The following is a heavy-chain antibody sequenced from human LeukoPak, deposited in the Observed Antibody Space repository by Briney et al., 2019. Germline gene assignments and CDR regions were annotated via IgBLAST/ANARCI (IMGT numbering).Heavy chain of an antibody. CDR2: ISSSSSYT. D-gene: IGHD3-10*01. CDR3: ARGGYYGSGSYFTD. CDR1: GFTFSDYY. V-gene: IGHV3-11*06. Sequence: GGSLRLSCAASGFTFSDYYMSWIRQAPGKGLEWVSYISSSSSYTNYADSVKGRFTISRDNAKNSLYLQMNSLRAEDTAVYYCARGGYYGSGSYFTDWGQGTLVTDSS. J-gene: IGHJ4*02.